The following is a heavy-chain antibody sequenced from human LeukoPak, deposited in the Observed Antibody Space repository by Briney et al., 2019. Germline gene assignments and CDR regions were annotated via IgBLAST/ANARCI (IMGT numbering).Heavy chain of an antibody. J-gene: IGHJ3*02. CDR1: GGSISSYY. D-gene: IGHD6-19*01. Sequence: SETLSLTCTVSGGSISSYYWSWIRQPPGKGLERIGYIYYSGSTNYNPSLKSRVTISVDTSKNQFSLKLSSVTAADTAVYYCAREGGYSSGWDAFDIWGQGTMVTVSS. CDR2: IYYSGST. CDR3: AREGGYSSGWDAFDI. V-gene: IGHV4-59*01.